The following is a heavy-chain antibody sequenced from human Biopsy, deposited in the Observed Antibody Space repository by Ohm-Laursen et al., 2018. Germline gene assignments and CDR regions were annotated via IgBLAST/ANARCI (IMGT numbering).Heavy chain of an antibody. CDR2: ISWHSGSR. Sequence: SSLRLSCAASGFTFDDYAMHWVRQAPGKGLEWVSGISWHSGSRGYADSVKGRFTISGDNARNSVYLQMNSLRAEDTAIYYCARGNGPSAWGQGTLVTVSS. CDR3: ARGNGPSA. V-gene: IGHV3-9*01. J-gene: IGHJ5*02. D-gene: IGHD4-23*01. CDR1: GFTFDDYA.